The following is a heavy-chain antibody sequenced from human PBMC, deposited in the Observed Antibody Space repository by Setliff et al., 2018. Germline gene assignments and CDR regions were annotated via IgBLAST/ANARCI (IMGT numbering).Heavy chain of an antibody. V-gene: IGHV3-74*01. CDR1: GFTFSNYW. J-gene: IGHJ3*02. CDR2: INTDGSST. CDR3: ARVYYDSPWAFDI. Sequence: GGSLRLSCAASGFTFSNYWMHWVRRAPGKGLVWVSRINTDGSSTTHADSVKGRFTISRDNAKNTLYLQMSSLRAEDTAVYYCARVYYDSPWAFDIWGQGTMVTVSS. D-gene: IGHD3-22*01.